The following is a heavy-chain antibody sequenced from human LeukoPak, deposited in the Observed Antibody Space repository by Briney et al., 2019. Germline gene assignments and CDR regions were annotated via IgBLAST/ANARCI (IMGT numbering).Heavy chain of an antibody. D-gene: IGHD3-3*01. V-gene: IGHV1-2*02. CDR2: INPNSGGT. J-gene: IGHJ4*02. CDR3: ARGQALYYDFWSGFDY. Sequence: GASVKVSCKASGYTFTGYYMHWVRQAPGQGLEWMGWINPNSGGTKYAQKFQGRVTMTRDTSISTDYMELSRLRSDDTAVYYCARGQALYYDFWSGFDYWGQGTLVTVSS. CDR1: GYTFTGYY.